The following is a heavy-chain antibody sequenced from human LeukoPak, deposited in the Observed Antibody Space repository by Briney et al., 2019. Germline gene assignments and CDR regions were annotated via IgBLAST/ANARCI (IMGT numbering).Heavy chain of an antibody. CDR1: GFTFSSYA. J-gene: IGHJ4*02. Sequence: PGGSLRLSCAASGFTFSSYAMSWVRQAPGKGLEWVSAISGSGGSTYYADSGKGRFTTSRDNSKNTMYLQMNSLRAEDTAVYYCAKDLDIVVVPAAVYFDYWGQGTLVTVSS. D-gene: IGHD2-2*03. V-gene: IGHV3-23*01. CDR3: AKDLDIVVVPAAVYFDY. CDR2: ISGSGGST.